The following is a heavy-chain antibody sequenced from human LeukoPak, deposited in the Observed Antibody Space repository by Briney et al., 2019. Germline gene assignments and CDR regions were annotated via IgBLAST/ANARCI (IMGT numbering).Heavy chain of an antibody. CDR1: GGFISSGGYY. CDR2: FYYSGST. J-gene: IGHJ6*02. CDR3: ARAVLTYYYGSGSYSQPYGMDV. V-gene: IGHV4-31*03. Sequence: SETLSLTCTVSGGFISSGGYYWSWIRQHPGKGLEWIGYFYYSGSTHYNPSLKSRVTISVDTSKNQFSLKLSSVTAADTAVYYCARAVLTYYYGSGSYSQPYGMDVWGQGTTVTVSS. D-gene: IGHD3-10*01.